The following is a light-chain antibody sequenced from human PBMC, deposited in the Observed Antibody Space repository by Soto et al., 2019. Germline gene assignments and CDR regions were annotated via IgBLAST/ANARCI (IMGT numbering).Light chain of an antibody. CDR2: LSSDGSH. CDR1: SGHSSYA. V-gene: IGLV4-69*01. CDR3: QTWGTGIQV. J-gene: IGLJ2*01. Sequence: QLVLTQSPSASASLGASVKLTCTLSSGHSSYAIAWHQQQPEKGPRYLMKLSSDGSHSKGDGVPDRFSGSSSGAERYLTISCLQSEDEADYYCQTWGTGIQVFGGGTKLTVL.